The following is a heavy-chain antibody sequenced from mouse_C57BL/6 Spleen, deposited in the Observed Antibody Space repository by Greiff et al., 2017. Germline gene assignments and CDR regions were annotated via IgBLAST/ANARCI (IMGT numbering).Heavy chain of an antibody. V-gene: IGHV1-59*01. CDR1: GYTFTSYW. J-gene: IGHJ3*01. Sequence: QVQLQQPGAELVRPGTSVKLSCKASGYTFTSYWMHWVKQRPGQGLEWIGVIDPSDSYTNYNQKVKGKATLTVDTSSSTAYMQLSSLTSEDSAVYYCARDYGSSSWFAYWGQGTLVTVSA. CDR2: IDPSDSYT. D-gene: IGHD1-1*01. CDR3: ARDYGSSSWFAY.